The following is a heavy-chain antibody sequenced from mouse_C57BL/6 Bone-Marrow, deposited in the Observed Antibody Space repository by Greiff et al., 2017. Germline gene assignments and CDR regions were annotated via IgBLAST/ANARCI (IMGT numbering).Heavy chain of an antibody. J-gene: IGHJ2*01. CDR2: IDPENGET. CDR1: GFNIKDYY. CDR3: VLIYYDYGAVGDY. D-gene: IGHD2-4*01. V-gene: IGHV14-2*01. Sequence: VQLKESGAELVKPGASVKLSCTASGFNIKDYYMRWVKQRTEQGLEWIGRIDPENGETKYAPKFQGKATITANTSSNTASLQLISLTSEDTAIYYCVLIYYDYGAVGDYWGQGTTLTVSS.